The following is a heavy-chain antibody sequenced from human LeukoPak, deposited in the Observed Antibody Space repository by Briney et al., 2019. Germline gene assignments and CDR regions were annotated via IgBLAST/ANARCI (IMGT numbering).Heavy chain of an antibody. CDR1: GGSFSGYY. D-gene: IGHD3-22*01. V-gene: IGHV4-34*01. Sequence: SETLSLTCAVYGGSFSGYYWSWIRQPPGKGLEWIGEINHSGSTNYNPSLKSRVNISVDTSKNQFSLKLSSVTAADTAVYYCARGRLYDSSGYSTANFDYWGQGTLVTVSS. CDR3: ARGRLYDSSGYSTANFDY. CDR2: INHSGST. J-gene: IGHJ4*02.